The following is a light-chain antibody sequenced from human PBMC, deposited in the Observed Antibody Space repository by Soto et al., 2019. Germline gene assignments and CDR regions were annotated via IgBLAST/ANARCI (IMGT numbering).Light chain of an antibody. CDR1: QSVSIN. J-gene: IGKJ5*01. CDR3: QQYNNWHTTT. V-gene: IGKV3-15*01. CDR2: GAS. Sequence: SPGERATLSCRSSQSVSINLAWYQQKPGQAPRLLIYGASTRATGIPARFSGSGSGTEFTLTISSLQSEDFAVYYCQQYNNWHTTTFGHGTRLEIK.